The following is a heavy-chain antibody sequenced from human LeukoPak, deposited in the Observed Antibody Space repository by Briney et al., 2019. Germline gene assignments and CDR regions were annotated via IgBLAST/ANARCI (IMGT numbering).Heavy chain of an antibody. CDR1: GGTFSSYA. D-gene: IGHD3-10*01. Sequence: APVKVSCKASGGTFSSYAISWVRQAPGQGLEWMGRIIPIFGTANYAQKFQGRVTITTDESTSTAYMELSSLRSEDTAVYYCASIFRYGVDYWGQGTLVTVSS. CDR2: IIPIFGTA. V-gene: IGHV1-69*05. CDR3: ASIFRYGVDY. J-gene: IGHJ4*02.